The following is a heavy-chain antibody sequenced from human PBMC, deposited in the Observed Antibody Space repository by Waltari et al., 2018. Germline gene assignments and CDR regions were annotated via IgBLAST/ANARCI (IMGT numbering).Heavy chain of an antibody. J-gene: IGHJ3*02. CDR1: GYALCNYG. V-gene: IGHV1-18*01. CDR3: ARDYYESSGYQYDTFEI. CDR2: ISGYNGRT. Sequence: QVQLVQSGAEVREPGASMKVSCKASGYALCNYGISWVRLASGQGLERAGERQAPGQGLEWMGWISGYNGRTNFAPKFQGRVTMTRDTSTSTMYMELRTLTFDDTAVYYCARDYYESSGYQYDTFEIWGQGTKVAVSS. D-gene: IGHD3-22*01.